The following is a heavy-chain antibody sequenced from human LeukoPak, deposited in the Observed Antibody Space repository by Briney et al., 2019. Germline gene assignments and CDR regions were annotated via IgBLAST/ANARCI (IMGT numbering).Heavy chain of an antibody. Sequence: GGSLRLSCAVSGFSVSGYWMSWVRLAPGKGLEWVANIKQDGSEKNYVDSVKGRFTISRDNAENSLFLQMNSLRVEDTAVYYCAREWQGGIAAAGTRIEGDFWGQGTLVAVSS. CDR3: AREWQGGIAAAGTRIEGDF. V-gene: IGHV3-7*01. J-gene: IGHJ4*02. D-gene: IGHD6-13*01. CDR1: GFSVSGYW. CDR2: IKQDGSEK.